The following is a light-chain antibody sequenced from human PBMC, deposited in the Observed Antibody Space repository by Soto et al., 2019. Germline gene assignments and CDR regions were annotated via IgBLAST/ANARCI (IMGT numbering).Light chain of an antibody. J-gene: IGLJ3*02. V-gene: IGLV1-47*01. Sequence: QSALTQPPSASGTPGQRVTISCSGSSSNIGNNNVYWYQQFPGTAPRLLIYKNDQRPSGVPDRFSGSKSGTSASLAISGLRSEDDTDYYCAAWDDNLSGWLFGGGTKLTVL. CDR2: KND. CDR1: SSNIGNNN. CDR3: AAWDDNLSGWL.